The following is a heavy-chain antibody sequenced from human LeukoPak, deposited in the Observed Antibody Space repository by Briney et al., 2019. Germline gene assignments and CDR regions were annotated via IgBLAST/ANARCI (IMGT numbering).Heavy chain of an antibody. CDR2: IKKDGSEK. Sequence: PGGSLRLSCAASGFTFSSYWMSWVRQAPGKGLEWVANIKKDGSEKYYVDSVKGQFTISRDNAKNSLYLQMNSLRAEDTAVYYCARGDFYFYYYYYYMDVWGKGTTVTVTS. D-gene: IGHD2/OR15-2a*01. J-gene: IGHJ6*03. V-gene: IGHV3-7*01. CDR3: ARGDFYFYYYYYYMDV. CDR1: GFTFSSYW.